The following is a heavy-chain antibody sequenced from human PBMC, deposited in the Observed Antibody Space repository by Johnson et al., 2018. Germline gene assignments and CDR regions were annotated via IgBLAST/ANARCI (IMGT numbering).Heavy chain of an antibody. J-gene: IGHJ4*02. CDR3: ARSPDGTHPTGAYFFDY. Sequence: QVQLVQSGAEVKKPGSSVKVSCKASGDSFTTYGISWVRQAPGQGLEWMGGIIPMFESANYAQNFQGRVTITADESPRTVYLELSSLRSDDTAMYYCARSPDGTHPTGAYFFDYWGQGTLLTVSS. D-gene: IGHD1-14*01. CDR1: GDSFTTYG. V-gene: IGHV1-69*12. CDR2: IIPMFESA.